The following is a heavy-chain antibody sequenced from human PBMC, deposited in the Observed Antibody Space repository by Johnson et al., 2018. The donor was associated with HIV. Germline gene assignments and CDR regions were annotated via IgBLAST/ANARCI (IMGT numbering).Heavy chain of an antibody. CDR1: GFTFSSYD. CDR3: TTEVDAFDI. J-gene: IGHJ3*02. V-gene: IGHV3-13*01. Sequence: VQLVESGGGLVRPGGSLRLSCAASGFTFSSYDMHWVRQTTGKALEWVSVIDTAGDTYYAGSVKGRFTISRDDSKNRLYLQMNSLKIEDTAIYYCTTEVDAFDIWGQGTMVTVSS. CDR2: IDTAGDT.